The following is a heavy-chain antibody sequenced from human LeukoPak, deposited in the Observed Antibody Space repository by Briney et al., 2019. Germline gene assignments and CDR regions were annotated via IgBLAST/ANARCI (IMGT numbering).Heavy chain of an antibody. V-gene: IGHV3-48*04. Sequence: QPGGSLRLSCAASGFTFSSYSMNWVRQAPGKGLEWVSYISSSSSTIYYADSVKGRFTISRDNAKNSLYLQMNSLRAEDTAVYYCARDVSDLGSGITGVDYWGQGTLVTVSS. CDR1: GFTFSSYS. D-gene: IGHD1-14*01. CDR3: ARDVSDLGSGITGVDY. J-gene: IGHJ4*02. CDR2: ISSSSSTI.